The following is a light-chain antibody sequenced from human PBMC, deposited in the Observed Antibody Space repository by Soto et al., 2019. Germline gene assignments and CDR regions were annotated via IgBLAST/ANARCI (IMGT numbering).Light chain of an antibody. CDR2: GIS. J-gene: IGKJ1*01. Sequence: IVLTQSPGTLSLSPGERATLFCRASQSVTSNYFAWYQKKPGQAPRLLIYGISDRATGIPDRFSGSGSGTDFTLTISRLEPEDFAVYYCEQYGSSPRTFGQGTKVEIK. CDR3: EQYGSSPRT. CDR1: QSVTSNY. V-gene: IGKV3-20*01.